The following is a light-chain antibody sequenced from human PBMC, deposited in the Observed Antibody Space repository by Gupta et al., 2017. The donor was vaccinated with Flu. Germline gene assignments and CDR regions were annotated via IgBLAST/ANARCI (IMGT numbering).Light chain of an antibody. V-gene: IGLV1-44*01. CDR1: SSHIGSNT. CDR3: GQWDAHLDGLV. J-gene: IGLJ2*01. Sequence: GTSSHIGSNTVSWYQHPHGAEPKGLIVNKNERSSGAVARFSCDTTGAYASPVIEGLQSEDEATDYCGQWDAHLDGLVFGGGTRLTVL. CDR2: NKN.